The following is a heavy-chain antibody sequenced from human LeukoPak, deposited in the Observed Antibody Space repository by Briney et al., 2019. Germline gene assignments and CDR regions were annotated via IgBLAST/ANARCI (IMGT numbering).Heavy chain of an antibody. CDR3: ARSMIVVVITDDALDI. CDR2: IKQDGSEK. CDR1: GFTFSSYW. J-gene: IGHJ3*02. Sequence: GGSLRLSCAASGFTFSSYWMSWVRQAPGKGLEWVANIKQDGSEKYYVDSVKGRFTISRDNAKNSLYLQMNSLRAEDTAVYYCARSMIVVVITDDALDIWGQGTMVTVSS. V-gene: IGHV3-7*01. D-gene: IGHD3-22*01.